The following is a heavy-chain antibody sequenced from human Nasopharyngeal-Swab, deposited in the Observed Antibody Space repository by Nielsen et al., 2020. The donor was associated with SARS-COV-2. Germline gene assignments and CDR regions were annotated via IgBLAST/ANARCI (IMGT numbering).Heavy chain of an antibody. D-gene: IGHD3-10*01. J-gene: IGHJ4*02. V-gene: IGHV3-11*04. Sequence: GGSLRLSCAASGFTFSDYYMSWIRQAPGKGPEWVSYISSSGSTIYYADSVKGRFTISRDNAKNSLYLQMNSLRAEDTAVYYCARDADYYGSGSYLGYWGQGTLVTVSS. CDR3: ARDADYYGSGSYLGY. CDR2: ISSSGSTI. CDR1: GFTFSDYY.